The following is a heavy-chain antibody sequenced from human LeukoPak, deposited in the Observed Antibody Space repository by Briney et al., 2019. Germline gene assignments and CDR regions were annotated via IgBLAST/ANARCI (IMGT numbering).Heavy chain of an antibody. J-gene: IGHJ3*02. CDR2: INPNSGGT. Sequence: ASVKVSCKASGYTFTGYYMHWVRQAPGQGLEWMGWINPNSGGTNYAQKFQGRGTMTRDTSISTAYMELSRLRSDDTAVYYCARVGPYYDILTGSLQGRAFDIWGQGTMVTVSS. D-gene: IGHD3-9*01. CDR1: GYTFTGYY. V-gene: IGHV1-2*02. CDR3: ARVGPYYDILTGSLQGRAFDI.